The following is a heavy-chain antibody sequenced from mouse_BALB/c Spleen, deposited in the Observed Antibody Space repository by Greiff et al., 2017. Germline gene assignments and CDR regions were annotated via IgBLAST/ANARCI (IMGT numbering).Heavy chain of an antibody. CDR3: ARTYYGSSYVGAMDY. Sequence: SGPELVKPGASVTLSCKASGYSFTGYNMNWVKQSNGKSLEWIGNIDPYYGGTSYNQKFKGKATLTVDKSSSTAYMQLKSLTSEDSAVYYCARTYYGSSYVGAMDYWGQGTSVTVSS. D-gene: IGHD1-1*01. CDR1: GYSFTGYN. J-gene: IGHJ4*01. CDR2: IDPYYGGT. V-gene: IGHV1S135*01.